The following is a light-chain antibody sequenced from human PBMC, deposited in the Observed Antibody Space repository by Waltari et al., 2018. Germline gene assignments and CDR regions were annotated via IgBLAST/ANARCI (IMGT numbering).Light chain of an antibody. CDR3: QHYVRLPAT. CDR1: QSVSRA. Sequence: DIELAQSPGTLSLSAGDRVTLSCRASQSVSRALAWYQQKPGQAPRLLLYGASSRATGIPARFCGSGSGTDVCLTISRREPEDFSVYFCQHYVRLPATFGQGTKVEIK. V-gene: IGKV3-20*01. J-gene: IGKJ1*01. CDR2: GAS.